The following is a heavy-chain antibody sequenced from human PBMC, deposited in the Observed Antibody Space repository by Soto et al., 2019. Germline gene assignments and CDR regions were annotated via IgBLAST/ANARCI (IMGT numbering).Heavy chain of an antibody. V-gene: IGHV4-34*01. CDR2: INHSGST. CDR1: GGAYSDYD. CDR3: ARGDYGGNSDDY. Sequence: SETQSLTCAVYGGAYSDYDWSWNRQSPGKGLEWIGEINHSGSTNYNPSLKSRVIISVDTSKNQFSLKLSSVTAADTAVYYCARGDYGGNSDDYWGRGTLVTVSS. J-gene: IGHJ4*02. D-gene: IGHD4-17*01.